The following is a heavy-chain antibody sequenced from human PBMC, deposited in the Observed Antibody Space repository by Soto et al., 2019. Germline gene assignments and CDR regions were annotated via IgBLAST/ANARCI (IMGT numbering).Heavy chain of an antibody. J-gene: IGHJ4*02. V-gene: IGHV4-59*08. CDR2: IYYSGST. CDR1: GGSISSYY. Sequence: QVQLQESGPGLVKPSETLSLTCTVSGGSISSYYWSWIRQPPGKGLEWIGYIYYSGSTNYNPSLKSRVTISVDTSKNQFSLKLSSVTAADTAVYYCASSGDSSSFFDYWGQGTLVTVSS. D-gene: IGHD6-6*01. CDR3: ASSGDSSSFFDY.